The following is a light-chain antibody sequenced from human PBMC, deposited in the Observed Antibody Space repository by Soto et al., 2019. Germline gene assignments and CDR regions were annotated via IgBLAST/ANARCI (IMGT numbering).Light chain of an antibody. Sequence: EIVLTQSPGTLSLSPGERATLSCRASQSVGNNYLVWYQQKPGQAPRFLMYDASTRATGIPDRFSGSGSGTDFTLPLSRLETEDFALYYCQQYGSTPLTFGGGTKVEIK. CDR1: QSVGNNY. V-gene: IGKV3-20*01. CDR2: DAS. CDR3: QQYGSTPLT. J-gene: IGKJ4*01.